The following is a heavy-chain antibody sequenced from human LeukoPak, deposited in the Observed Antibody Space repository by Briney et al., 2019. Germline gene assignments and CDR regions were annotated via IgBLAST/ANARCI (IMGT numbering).Heavy chain of an antibody. CDR3: AIGHLGLSIDY. V-gene: IGHV1-3*01. J-gene: IGHJ4*02. Sequence: ASVKVSCKASRYTFTTYTMHWVRQAPGQRLEWMGWINAGNGNTRYSQKFQGRVTITRDTSATTAYMELSSLRSEDTAVYYCAIGHLGLSIDYWGQGTLATVSS. D-gene: IGHD2/OR15-2a*01. CDR2: INAGNGNT. CDR1: RYTFTTYT.